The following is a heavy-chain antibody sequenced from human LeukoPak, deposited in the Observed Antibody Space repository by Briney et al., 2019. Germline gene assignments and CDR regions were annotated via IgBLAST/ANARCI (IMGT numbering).Heavy chain of an antibody. CDR2: ISAYNGRT. D-gene: IGHD1-26*01. Sequence: ASVKVSCKASGFTFSSYAIHWVRQAPGQRLEWMGWISAYNGRTDYAQKFQGRVTVTTDTATRTAYMELRSLKSDDTAVYYCARHQGELRYYYYAMDVWGRGTRVTVAS. V-gene: IGHV1-18*01. J-gene: IGHJ6*02. CDR3: ARHQGELRYYYYAMDV. CDR1: GFTFSSYA.